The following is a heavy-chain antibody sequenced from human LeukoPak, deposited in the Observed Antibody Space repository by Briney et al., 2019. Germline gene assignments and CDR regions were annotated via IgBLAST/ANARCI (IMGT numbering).Heavy chain of an antibody. CDR1: GFTFSSYA. CDR3: AKVLWFGELVSYYYGMDV. D-gene: IGHD3-10*01. CDR2: ISYDGSNK. V-gene: IGHV3-30*04. J-gene: IGHJ6*02. Sequence: PGGSLRLSCAASGFTFSSYAMHWVRQAPGKGLEWVAVISYDGSNKYYADSVKGRFTISRDNSKNTLYLQMNSLRAEDTAVYYCAKVLWFGELVSYYYGMDVWGQGTTVTVSS.